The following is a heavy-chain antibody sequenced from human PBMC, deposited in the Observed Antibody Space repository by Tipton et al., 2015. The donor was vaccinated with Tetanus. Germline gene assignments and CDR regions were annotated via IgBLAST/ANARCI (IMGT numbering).Heavy chain of an antibody. CDR2: ISWNSGSI. D-gene: IGHD6-13*01. V-gene: IGHV3-9*01. CDR1: GFTFDDYA. J-gene: IGHJ6*02. CDR3: AKDTSSSWPLYGMGV. Sequence: SLRLSCAASGFTFDDYAMHWVRQAPGKGLEWVSGISWNSGSIGYADSVKGRFTISRDNAKNSLYLQMNSLRAEDTALYYCAKDTSSSWPLYGMGVWGQGTTVTVSS.